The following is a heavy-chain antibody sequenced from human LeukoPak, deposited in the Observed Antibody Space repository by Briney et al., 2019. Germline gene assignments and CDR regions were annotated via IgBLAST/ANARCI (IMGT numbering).Heavy chain of an antibody. J-gene: IGHJ4*01. CDR3: ARDWKADF. CDR1: GFTFSTYA. V-gene: IGHV3-23*05. D-gene: IGHD1-1*01. Sequence: GGSLRLSCATSGFTFSTYAMTWVRQAPGKGLEWVSAIDIYSTKTNYVDSVKGRFTISRDNSKNTLFLQMNSLRGEDTAIYYCARDWKADFWGHGTLVTVSS. CDR2: IDIYSTKT.